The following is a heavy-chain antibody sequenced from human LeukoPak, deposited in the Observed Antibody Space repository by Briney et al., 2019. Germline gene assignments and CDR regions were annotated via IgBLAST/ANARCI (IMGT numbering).Heavy chain of an antibody. V-gene: IGHV3-48*01. CDR2: ITGSGTII. D-gene: IGHD3-10*01. CDR1: GFTFSSSS. Sequence: GSLRLSCAASGFTFSSSSMNWVRQAPGKGLEWVPFITGSGTIIYYADSVKGRFTISRDNAKNSVYLQMNSLRAEDTAVYYCARGITELDYWGQGTLVTVSS. CDR3: ARGITELDY. J-gene: IGHJ4*02.